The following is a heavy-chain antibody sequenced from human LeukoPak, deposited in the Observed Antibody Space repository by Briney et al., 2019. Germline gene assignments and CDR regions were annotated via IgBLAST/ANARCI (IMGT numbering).Heavy chain of an antibody. Sequence: SETLSLTCTVSGGSISSGGYYWSWIRQHPGKGLEWIVYIYYSGSTYYNPSLKSRVTISVYTSKNQFSLKLSSVTAADTAVYYCARGTRYCSGGSCQLWGQGTLVTVSS. CDR2: IYYSGST. J-gene: IGHJ1*01. CDR3: ARGTRYCSGGSCQL. V-gene: IGHV4-31*03. D-gene: IGHD2-15*01. CDR1: GGSISSGGYY.